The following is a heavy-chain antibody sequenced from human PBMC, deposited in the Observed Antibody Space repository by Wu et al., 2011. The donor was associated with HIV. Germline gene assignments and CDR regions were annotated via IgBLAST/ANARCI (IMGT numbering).Heavy chain of an antibody. CDR1: GGTFSSYA. J-gene: IGHJ6*03. Sequence: QVQLVQSGAEVKKPGSSVKVSCKASGGTFSSYAISWVRQAPGQGLEWMGRIIPIFGTANYAQKFQGRVTITADKSTTTTYMELNNLRSEDTAVYYCARGSGYHFNYNYLVVWAKGPRSPSP. CDR3: ARGSGYHFNYNYLVV. V-gene: IGHV1-69*06. D-gene: IGHD3-22*01. CDR2: IIPIFGTA.